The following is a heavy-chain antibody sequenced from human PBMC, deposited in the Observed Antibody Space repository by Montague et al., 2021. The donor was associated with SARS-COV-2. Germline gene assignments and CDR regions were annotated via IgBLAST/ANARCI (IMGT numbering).Heavy chain of an antibody. CDR1: SDSINSYY. CDR3: ATLTQSNGDF. V-gene: IGHV4-4*08. J-gene: IGHJ4*01. CDR2: VYSSGTT. D-gene: IGHD4/OR15-4a*01. Sequence: SETLSLTCTVSSDSINSYYWGWIRQPPGKRLEWLGYVYSSGTTNYNPSLNSRIAISVDTSKNQFPLRLDSVTAADTAIYYCATLTQSNGDFWGQEPWSPSP.